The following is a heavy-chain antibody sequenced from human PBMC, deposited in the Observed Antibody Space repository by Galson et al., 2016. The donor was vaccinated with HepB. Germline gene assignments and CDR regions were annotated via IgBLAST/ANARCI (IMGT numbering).Heavy chain of an antibody. Sequence: SVKVSCKASGYTFINYAMYWVRQAPGQRLEWMGWINLGYATTKYSKKFQGRVTITRDTSASTAYMELSSLTHEDTAVYYCARGLYDQMWESSTSYYFDYWGQGTLVTVSS. CDR2: INLGYATT. V-gene: IGHV1-3*01. CDR3: ARGLYDQMWESSTSYYFDY. CDR1: GYTFINYA. D-gene: IGHD1-26*01. J-gene: IGHJ4*02.